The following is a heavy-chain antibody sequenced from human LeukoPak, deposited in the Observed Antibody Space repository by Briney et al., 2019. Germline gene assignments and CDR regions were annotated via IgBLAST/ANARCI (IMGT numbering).Heavy chain of an antibody. CDR2: INHSGST. V-gene: IGHV4-34*01. D-gene: IGHD6-13*01. J-gene: IGHJ4*02. CDR3: ARARSIAAAGTYDY. Sequence: PSETLSLTCGVYGGSFSGYYWSWIRQPPGKALEWIGEINHSGSTNYNPSLKSRVTISVDTSKNQFSLKLSSVTAADTAVYYCARARSIAAAGTYDYWGQGTLVTVSS. CDR1: GGSFSGYY.